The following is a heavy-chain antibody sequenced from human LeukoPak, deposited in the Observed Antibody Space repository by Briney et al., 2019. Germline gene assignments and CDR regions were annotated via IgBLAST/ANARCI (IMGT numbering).Heavy chain of an antibody. V-gene: IGHV6-1*01. CDR2: TYYRSKWYN. D-gene: IGHD3-22*01. CDR3: ARASYYDTSGPLGAFDI. J-gene: IGHJ3*02. Sequence: SQTLSLTFAISGDSVSTNSAAWNWIRQSPSRGLEWLGRTYYRSKWYNDYAPSVKSRITISPDTSKNQFSLQLKSVTPEDTALYYCARASYYDTSGPLGAFDIWGQGTMVTVSS. CDR1: GDSVSTNSAA.